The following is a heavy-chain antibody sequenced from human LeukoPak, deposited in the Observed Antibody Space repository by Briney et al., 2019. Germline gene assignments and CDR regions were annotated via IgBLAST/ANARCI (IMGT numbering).Heavy chain of an antibody. CDR1: GGTFSSYA. D-gene: IGHD1-26*01. J-gene: IGHJ6*02. V-gene: IGHV1-69*04. CDR3: ARDLRGSYSYYYYGMDV. CDR2: IIPILGIA. Sequence: GASVKVSCKASGGTFSSYAISWVRQAPGQGLEWMGRIIPILGIANYAQKFQGRVTITADKSTNTAYMELSSLRSEDTAVYYCARDLRGSYSYYYYGMDVWGQGTTVTVSS.